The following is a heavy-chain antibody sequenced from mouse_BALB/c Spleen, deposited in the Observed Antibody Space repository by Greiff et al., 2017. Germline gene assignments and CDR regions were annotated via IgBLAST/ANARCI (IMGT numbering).Heavy chain of an antibody. CDR3: VGYAMDY. CDR1: GFTFSSFG. CDR2: ISSGSSTI. V-gene: IGHV5-17*02. J-gene: IGHJ4*01. Sequence: EVKVVESGGGLVQPGGSRKLSCAASGFTFSSFGMHWVRQAPEKGLEWVAYISSGSSTIYYADTVKGRFTISRDNPKNTLFLQMTSLRSEDTAMYYCVGYAMDYWGQGTSVTVSS.